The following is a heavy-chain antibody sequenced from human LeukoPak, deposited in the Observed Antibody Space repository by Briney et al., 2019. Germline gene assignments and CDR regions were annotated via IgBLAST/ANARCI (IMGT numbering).Heavy chain of an antibody. CDR2: IYINGDT. CDR3: EKSARTFAS. J-gene: IGHJ4*02. V-gene: IGHV4-4*09. CDR1: GDSMSSFY. Sequence: SETLSLTCTVSGDSMSSFYWSWIRQAPGKGLECIGFIYINGDTSYNPSLKGRATLSLDTSKNQFSLRLTSVTAADKFVYYCEKSARTFASGGPGTLVTVSS. D-gene: IGHD1-7*01.